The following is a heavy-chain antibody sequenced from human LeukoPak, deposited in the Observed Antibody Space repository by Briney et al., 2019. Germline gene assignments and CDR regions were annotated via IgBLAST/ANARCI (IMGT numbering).Heavy chain of an antibody. V-gene: IGHV1-69*01. CDR3: ARESEAKWFFDY. CDR2: IIPIFGTA. CDR1: GGTFSSYA. Sequence: GASVKVSCKASGGTFSSYAISWVRQAPGQGLEWMGGIIPIFGTANYAQKFQGRVTITADESTSTAYMELSSLGSEDTAVYYCARESEAKWFFDYWGQGTLVTVSS. D-gene: IGHD3-22*01. J-gene: IGHJ4*02.